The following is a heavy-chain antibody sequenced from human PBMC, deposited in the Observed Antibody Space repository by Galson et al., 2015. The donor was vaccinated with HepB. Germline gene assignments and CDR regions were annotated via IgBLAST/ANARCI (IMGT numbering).Heavy chain of an antibody. V-gene: IGHV1-69*02. CDR1: GGTFGSFS. J-gene: IGHJ4*02. D-gene: IGHD6-13*01. CDR3: ARGRQLGVAPAGSPAGPFDS. CDR2: IIPILGIP. Sequence: SVKVSCKASGGTFGSFSISWVRQAPGHGLEWMAKIIPILGIPRYAPKFQGRVTVTADKATGIAYMELTNLTSEDTAVYYCARGRQLGVAPAGSPAGPFDSWGQGTLVTVSS.